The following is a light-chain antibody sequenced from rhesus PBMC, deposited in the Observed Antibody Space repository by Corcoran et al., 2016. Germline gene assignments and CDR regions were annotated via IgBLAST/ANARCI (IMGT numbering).Light chain of an antibody. J-gene: IGKJ2*01. Sequence: EIVMTQSPATLSLSPGERVTLSCRASQSVSSSFAWYQQKPGQAPRLLIYGASKRATGIPDRFRGRGSGTAFTLTISSLGPEDFAVYYCQQYSNWPQYSFGQGTKVEIK. CDR1: QSVSSS. CDR3: QQYSNWPQYS. CDR2: GAS. V-gene: IGKV3-42*03.